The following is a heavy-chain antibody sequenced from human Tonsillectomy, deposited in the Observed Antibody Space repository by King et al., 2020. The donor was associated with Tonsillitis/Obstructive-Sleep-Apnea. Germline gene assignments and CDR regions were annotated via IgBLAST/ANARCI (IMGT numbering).Heavy chain of an antibody. D-gene: IGHD4-17*01. Sequence: VQLVESGGDVVQPGRSLRLSCAASGFTFSSYGMHWVRQAPGKGLEWVAVIWYDGSKKYYVDSVKGRFTISRDKSKNTLYLQMNSLRAEDTAVYYCAREPQACGTDYGSYNYYGMDVWGQGTTVTVSS. CDR3: AREPQACGTDYGSYNYYGMDV. J-gene: IGHJ6*02. V-gene: IGHV3-33*01. CDR1: GFTFSSYG. CDR2: IWYDGSKK.